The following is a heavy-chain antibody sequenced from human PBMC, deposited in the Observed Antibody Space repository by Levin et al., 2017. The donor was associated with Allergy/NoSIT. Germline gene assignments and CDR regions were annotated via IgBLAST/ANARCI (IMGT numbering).Heavy chain of an antibody. Sequence: GESLKISCQGSGYSFTSYWIGWVRQMPGKGLEWMGIIYPGDSDTRYSPSFQGQVTISADKFISTADLQWSSLKASDTAIYYCARRGTRDYYYYMDVWGKGTTVTVSS. J-gene: IGHJ6*03. CDR1: GYSFTSYW. V-gene: IGHV5-51*01. CDR2: IYPGDSDT. CDR3: ARRGTRDYYYYMDV. D-gene: IGHD1-1*01.